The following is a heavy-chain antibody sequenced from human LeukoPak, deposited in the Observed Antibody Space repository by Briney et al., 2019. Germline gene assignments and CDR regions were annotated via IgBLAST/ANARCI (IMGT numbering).Heavy chain of an antibody. V-gene: IGHV3-48*04. CDR2: ISGSSSTI. J-gene: IGHJ4*02. Sequence: GGSLRLSCAASGFTFSSYSMNWVRQAPGKGLEWVSHISGSSSTIYYADSVKGRFTISRDNAKNSLYLQMNRLRAEDTALYYCARDRLGTSFSVSHFDYWGQGTLVTVSS. CDR1: GFTFSSYS. D-gene: IGHD3-3*02. CDR3: ARDRLGTSFSVSHFDY.